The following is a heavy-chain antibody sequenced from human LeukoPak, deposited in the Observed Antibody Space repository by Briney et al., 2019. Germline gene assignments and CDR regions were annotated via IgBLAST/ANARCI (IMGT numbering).Heavy chain of an antibody. CDR2: IYSGGST. CDR3: ARVNVDTAMAPYYYGMDV. V-gene: IGHV3-53*01. D-gene: IGHD5-18*01. Sequence: GGSLRLSCAASGFTVSSNYMSWVRQAPGKGLGWVSVIYSGGSTYYADSVKGRFTISRDNSKNTLYLQMNSLRAEDTAVYYCARVNVDTAMAPYYYGMDVWGQGTTVTVSS. CDR1: GFTVSSNY. J-gene: IGHJ6*02.